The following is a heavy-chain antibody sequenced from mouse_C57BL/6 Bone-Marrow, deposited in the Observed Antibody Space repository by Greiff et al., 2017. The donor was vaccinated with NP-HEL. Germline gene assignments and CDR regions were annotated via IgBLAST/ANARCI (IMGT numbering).Heavy chain of an antibody. V-gene: IGHV1-69*01. CDR3: AREGGTGSSGHYYYAMDY. Sequence: QVQLQQPGAELVMPGASVKLSCKASGYTFTSYWMHWVKQRPGQGLEWIGEIDPSDSYTNYNQKFKGKSTLTVDKSSSTAYMQLSSLTSEDSAVYYCAREGGTGSSGHYYYAMDYWGQGTSVTVSS. D-gene: IGHD3-2*02. CDR2: IDPSDSYT. CDR1: GYTFTSYW. J-gene: IGHJ4*01.